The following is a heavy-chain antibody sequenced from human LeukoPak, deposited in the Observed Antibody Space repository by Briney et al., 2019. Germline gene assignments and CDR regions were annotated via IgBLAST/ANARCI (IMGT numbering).Heavy chain of an antibody. CDR2: INPNSGGT. Sequence: ASVKVSCKASGYTFTGYYMHWVRQAPGQGLEWMGWINPNSGGTNYAQKLQGRVTMTTDTSTSTAYMELRSLRSDDTAVYYCALSKYSSGWNFDYWGQGTLVTVSS. J-gene: IGHJ4*02. CDR1: GYTFTGYY. V-gene: IGHV1-2*02. CDR3: ALSKYSSGWNFDY. D-gene: IGHD6-19*01.